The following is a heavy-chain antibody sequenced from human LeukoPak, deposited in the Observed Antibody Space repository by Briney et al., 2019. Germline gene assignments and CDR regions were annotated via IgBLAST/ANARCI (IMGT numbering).Heavy chain of an antibody. CDR1: GFTFSSYS. V-gene: IGHV3-21*04. CDR2: ISSSSSYI. CDR3: AIPTGFDY. Sequence: PGGSLRLSCAASGFTFSSYSMNWVRQAPGKGLQWVSSISSSSSYIYYADSVKGRFTISRDNSKNTLYLQMNSLRAEDTAVYYCAIPTGFDYWGQGALVTVSS. J-gene: IGHJ4*02. D-gene: IGHD4-17*01.